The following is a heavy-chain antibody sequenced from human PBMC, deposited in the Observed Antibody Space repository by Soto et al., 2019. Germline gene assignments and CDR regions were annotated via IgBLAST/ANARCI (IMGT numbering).Heavy chain of an antibody. CDR2: IYSGGST. D-gene: IGHD6-19*01. CDR3: ARVDSSGWYFYFDY. CDR1: GFTVSSNY. J-gene: IGHJ4*02. V-gene: IGHV3-53*01. Sequence: EVQLVESGGGLIQPGGSLRLSCAASGFTVSSNYTSWVRQAPGKGLEWVSVIYSGGSTYYADSVKGRFTISRDNSKNTLYLQMNSLRAEDTAVYYCARVDSSGWYFYFDYWGQGTLVTVSS.